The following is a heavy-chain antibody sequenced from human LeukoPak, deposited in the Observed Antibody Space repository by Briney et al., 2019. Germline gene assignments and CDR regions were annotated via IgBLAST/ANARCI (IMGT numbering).Heavy chain of an antibody. Sequence: GASVKVSCKASGYTFTSYYMHWARQAPGQGLEWMGITNPSGGSTGYAPKFQGRVTMTSDTSTSTVYMELSSLRSEDTAVYYCARGGVRDSSGWSNWYLDLWGRGTLVTVSS. CDR2: TNPSGGST. V-gene: IGHV1-46*01. J-gene: IGHJ2*01. CDR1: GYTFTSYY. CDR3: ARGGVRDSSGWSNWYLDL. D-gene: IGHD3-22*01.